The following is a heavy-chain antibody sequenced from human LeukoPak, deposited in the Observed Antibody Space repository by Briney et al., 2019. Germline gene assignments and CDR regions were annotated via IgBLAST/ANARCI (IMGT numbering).Heavy chain of an antibody. Sequence: SETLSLTCTVSGGSISSYYWSWIRQPPGKGLEWIGYIYTSGSTNYNPSLKSRVTISVDTSKNQFSLKLSSVTAADTAVYYCARHGRATADLQDDFFHYWGQGTLVTVSS. J-gene: IGHJ4*02. CDR2: IYTSGST. CDR3: ARHGRATADLQDDFFHY. CDR1: GGSISSYY. V-gene: IGHV4-4*09. D-gene: IGHD3-10*02.